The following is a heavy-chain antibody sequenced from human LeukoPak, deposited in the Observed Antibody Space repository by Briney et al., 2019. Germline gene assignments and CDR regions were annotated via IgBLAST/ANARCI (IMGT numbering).Heavy chain of an antibody. CDR3: AKNAGYSYGLYYFDY. CDR1: GFPFSSYA. V-gene: IGHV3-23*01. J-gene: IGHJ4*02. D-gene: IGHD5-18*01. CDR2: IISSGGVT. Sequence: PGGSLRLSCAASGFPFSSYAMSWVRQAPGKVLEWVSSIISSGGVTYYADSVKGRFTISRDNSKNTVYLQMDSLRAEDSAVYYCAKNAGYSYGLYYFDYWGQGTLVTVSS.